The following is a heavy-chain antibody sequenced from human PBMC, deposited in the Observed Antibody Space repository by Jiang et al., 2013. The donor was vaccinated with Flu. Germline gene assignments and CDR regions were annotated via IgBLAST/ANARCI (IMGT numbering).Heavy chain of an antibody. Sequence: GPGLVKPSETLSLTCTVSGGSISSSSYYWGWIRQPPGKGLEWIGSIYYSGSTYYNPSLKSRVTISVDTSKNQFSLKLSSVTAADTAVYYCARLVALGHVVLYYFDYWGQGTLVTVSS. J-gene: IGHJ4*02. D-gene: IGHD2-15*01. CDR3: ARLVALGHVVLYYFDY. CDR2: IYYSGST. V-gene: IGHV4-39*01. CDR1: GGSISSSSYY.